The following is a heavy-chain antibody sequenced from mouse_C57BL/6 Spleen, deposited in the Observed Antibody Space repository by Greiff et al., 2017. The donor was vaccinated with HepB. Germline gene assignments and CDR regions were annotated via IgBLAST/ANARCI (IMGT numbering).Heavy chain of an antibody. CDR2: ISDGGSYT. Sequence: EVKLQESGGGLVKPGGSLKLSCAASGFTFSSYAMSWVRQTPEKRLEWVATISDGGSYTYYPDNVKGRFTISRDNAKNNLYLQMSHLKSEDTAMYYCARERGDFWGQGTLVTVSA. D-gene: IGHD3-3*01. V-gene: IGHV5-4*01. CDR1: GFTFSSYA. CDR3: ARERGDF. J-gene: IGHJ3*01.